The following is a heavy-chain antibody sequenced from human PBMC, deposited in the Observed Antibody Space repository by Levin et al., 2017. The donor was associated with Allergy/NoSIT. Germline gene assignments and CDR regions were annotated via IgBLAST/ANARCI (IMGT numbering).Heavy chain of an antibody. J-gene: IGHJ4*02. CDR2: IYYSGST. Sequence: GSLRLSCTVSGGSISSYYWSWIRQPPGKGLEWIGYIYYSGSTNYNPSLKSRVTISVDTSKNQFSLKLSSVTAADTAVYYCARDSGSYYYFDYWGQGTLVTVSS. D-gene: IGHD1-26*01. CDR1: GGSISSYY. V-gene: IGHV4-59*01. CDR3: ARDSGSYYYFDY.